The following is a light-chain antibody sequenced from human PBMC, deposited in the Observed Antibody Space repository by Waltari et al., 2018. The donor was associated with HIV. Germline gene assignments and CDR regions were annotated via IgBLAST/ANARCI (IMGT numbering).Light chain of an antibody. J-gene: IGKJ2*01. CDR1: KSIGTS. CDR2: EAA. CDR3: QQANNFPHT. V-gene: IGKV1-12*01. Sequence: DTQMTQSPSSVSASVGDRVTITCRASKSIGTSVACYQQKPDRTPKLLIVEAARLQTGVPSRFSGSGSGTDFTLTITSLQPEDLATYYCQQANNFPHTLGQGT.